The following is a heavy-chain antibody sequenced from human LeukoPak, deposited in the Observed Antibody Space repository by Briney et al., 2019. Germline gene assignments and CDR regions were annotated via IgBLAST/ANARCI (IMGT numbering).Heavy chain of an antibody. CDR2: ISGSGGII. V-gene: IGHV3-23*01. Sequence: GGSLRLSCAASGFAFGSYAMTWVRQAPGKGLEWVSHISGSGGIIYYTDPVKGRLTISRDNSKNTMYLQMDSLRAEDTAVYYCAKTTAGHSSGRYPGWPVDYWGQGTLVTVSS. D-gene: IGHD6-19*01. J-gene: IGHJ4*02. CDR1: GFAFGSYA. CDR3: AKTTAGHSSGRYPGWPVDY.